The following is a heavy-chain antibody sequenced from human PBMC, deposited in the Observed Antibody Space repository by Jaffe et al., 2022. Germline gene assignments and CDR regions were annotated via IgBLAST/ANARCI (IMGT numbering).Heavy chain of an antibody. D-gene: IGHD3-10*01. J-gene: IGHJ6*03. CDR3: ARSTYYYGSGSYSHYYYYMDV. V-gene: IGHV1-46*01. CDR1: GYTFTSYY. Sequence: QVQLVQSGAEVKKPGASVKVSCKASGYTFTSYYMHWVRQAPGQGLEWMGIINPSGGSTSYAQKFQGRVTMTRDTSTSTVYMELSSLRSEDTAVYYCARSTYYYGSGSYSHYYYYMDVWGKGTTVTVSS. CDR2: INPSGGST.